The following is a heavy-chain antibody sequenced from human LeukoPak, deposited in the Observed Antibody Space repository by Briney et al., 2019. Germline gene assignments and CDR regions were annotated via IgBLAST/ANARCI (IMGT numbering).Heavy chain of an antibody. D-gene: IGHD3-22*01. J-gene: IGHJ4*02. CDR1: GFTFSSYW. CDR2: IKQDGSEK. Sequence: GGSLRLSCAAAGFTFSSYWMSWVRQAPGKGLEWVANIKQDGSEKYYVDSVKGRFTISRDNAKNSLYLQMNSLRAEDTAVYYCARASLGHSSGYYVDYWGQGTLVTVSS. V-gene: IGHV3-7*01. CDR3: ARASLGHSSGYYVDY.